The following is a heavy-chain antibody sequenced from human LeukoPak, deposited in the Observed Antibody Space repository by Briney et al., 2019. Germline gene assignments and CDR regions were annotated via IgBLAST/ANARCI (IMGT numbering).Heavy chain of an antibody. CDR2: ISSSSSYI. CDR1: GFTVSSNY. CDR3: ARDPTGEYSSGWYGWDY. D-gene: IGHD6-19*01. J-gene: IGHJ4*02. V-gene: IGHV3-21*01. Sequence: GGSLRLSCAASGFTVSSNYMSWVRQAPGKGLEWVSSISSSSSYIYYADSVKGRFTISRDNAKNSLYLQMNSLRAEDTAVYYCARDPTGEYSSGWYGWDYWGQGTLVTVSS.